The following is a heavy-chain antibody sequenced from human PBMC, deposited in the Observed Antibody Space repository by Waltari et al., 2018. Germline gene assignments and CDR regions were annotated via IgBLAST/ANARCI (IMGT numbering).Heavy chain of an antibody. CDR2: TYTSGST. J-gene: IGHJ3*02. CDR3: ARDIKYCSGGSCYQSRAFDI. CDR1: GGSISSGSYY. V-gene: IGHV4-61*09. Sequence: QVQLQESGPGLVKPSQTLSLTCTVSGGSISSGSYYWSWIRQPAGQGLEWIGYTYTSGSTNYNPSLKSRVTISVDTSKNQFSLKLSSVTAADTAVYYCARDIKYCSGGSCYQSRAFDIWGQGTMVTVSS. D-gene: IGHD2-15*01.